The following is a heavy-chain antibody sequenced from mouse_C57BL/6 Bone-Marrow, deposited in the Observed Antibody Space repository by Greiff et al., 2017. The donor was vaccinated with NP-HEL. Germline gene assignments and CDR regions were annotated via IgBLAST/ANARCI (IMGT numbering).Heavy chain of an antibody. V-gene: IGHV1-81*01. J-gene: IGHJ4*01. Sequence: QVQLKQSGAELARPGASVKLSCKASGYTFTSYGISWVRQRPGQGLEWIGEINPRSGNTYYKETFKGRSTLTADKSTSTAYMELRTLTSEDSAVYVCAKDGITEDAMDDWGQGTSVTVSS. D-gene: IGHD1-3*01. CDR3: AKDGITEDAMDD. CDR2: INPRSGNT. CDR1: GYTFTSYG.